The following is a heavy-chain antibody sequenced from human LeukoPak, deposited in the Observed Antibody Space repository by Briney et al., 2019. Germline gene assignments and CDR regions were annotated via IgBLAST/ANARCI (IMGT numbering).Heavy chain of an antibody. Sequence: SQTLSLTCAISVDSVSINSAAWNWIRQSPSRGLEWLGRTYYRFKWYSDYAAPVKSRITFNPDTSKNHFSLQLRSVTPEDTAMYYCARSDYGDSSFDYWGQGTLVTVSS. CDR3: ARSDYGDSSFDY. J-gene: IGHJ4*02. D-gene: IGHD4-17*01. V-gene: IGHV6-1*01. CDR2: TYYRFKWYS. CDR1: VDSVSINSAA.